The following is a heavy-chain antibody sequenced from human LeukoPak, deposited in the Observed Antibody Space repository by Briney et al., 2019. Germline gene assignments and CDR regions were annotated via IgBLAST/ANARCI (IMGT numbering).Heavy chain of an antibody. CDR3: ARVAPSGSGNYYTFDY. CDR1: GYSISSGYY. Sequence: SETLSLTCSLSGYSISSGYYWGWIRQPPGKRLEWIGSIHHSGSTYYTPSLKSRVTISVDTSKNQFSLNLSSVTAADTAVYYCARVAPSGSGNYYTFDYWGQGTLVTVSS. CDR2: IHHSGST. D-gene: IGHD3-10*01. V-gene: IGHV4-38-2*02. J-gene: IGHJ4*02.